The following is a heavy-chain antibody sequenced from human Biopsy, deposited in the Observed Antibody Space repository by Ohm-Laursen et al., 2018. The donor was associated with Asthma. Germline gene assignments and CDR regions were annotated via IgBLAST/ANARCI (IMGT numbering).Heavy chain of an antibody. CDR2: IYYSGTT. D-gene: IGHD6-13*01. CDR3: VRGSSSWHHGPFHYYYGLDV. V-gene: IGHV4-39*01. J-gene: IGHJ6*02. CDR1: SGSGGYMRSGNYY. Sequence: SETLSLTWSLSSGSGGYMRSGNYYWGWIRQPPGKGLEWFGSIYYSGTTYYNPPLEIRVTVSADTSKNQFSLKLTSVTAADTAVYYCVRGSSSWHHGPFHYYYGLDVWGQGTTATVSS.